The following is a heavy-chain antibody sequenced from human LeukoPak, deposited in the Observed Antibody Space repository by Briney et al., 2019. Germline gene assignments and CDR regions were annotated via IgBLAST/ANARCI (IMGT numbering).Heavy chain of an antibody. CDR3: AKRFSSTWYQFDY. J-gene: IGHJ4*02. CDR1: GFTFSSYA. Sequence: GGSLRLSCAASGFTFSSYAMHWVRQAPGKGLEWVAVISYDGGNKFYADSVKDRFTISRDNSKNALYLQMNSLRAEDTAVYYCAKRFSSTWYQFDYWGQGTLVTVSS. CDR2: ISYDGGNK. V-gene: IGHV3-30*18. D-gene: IGHD6-13*01.